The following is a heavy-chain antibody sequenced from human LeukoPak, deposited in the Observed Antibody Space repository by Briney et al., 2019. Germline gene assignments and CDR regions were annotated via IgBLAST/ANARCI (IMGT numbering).Heavy chain of an antibody. CDR1: GGSFSGYY. CDR2: INHSGST. J-gene: IGHJ4*02. V-gene: IGHV4-34*01. D-gene: IGHD5-18*01. CDR3: ARSDTAMGTFDY. Sequence: SETLSLTCAVYGGSFSGYYWSWIRQPPGKGLEWIGEINHSGSTSYNPSLKSRVTISVDTSKNQFSLKLSSVTAADTAVYYCARSDTAMGTFDYWGQGTLVTVSS.